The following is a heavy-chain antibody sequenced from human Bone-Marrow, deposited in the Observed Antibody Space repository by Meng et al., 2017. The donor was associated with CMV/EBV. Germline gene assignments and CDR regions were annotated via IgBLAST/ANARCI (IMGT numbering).Heavy chain of an antibody. CDR2: MSPETVNT. D-gene: IGHD1-14*01. Sequence: QVQLVQSGAEVKQPGASVKVSCKASGYRFTSYDINWVREAPGQGLEWMGWMSPETVNTGYAQKFQGRITMTRDTSITTAYMELSSLTSEDTAIYYCVRTPPKGDFDSWGQGTLVTVSS. CDR3: VRTPPKGDFDS. J-gene: IGHJ4*02. CDR1: GYRFTSYD. V-gene: IGHV1-8*01.